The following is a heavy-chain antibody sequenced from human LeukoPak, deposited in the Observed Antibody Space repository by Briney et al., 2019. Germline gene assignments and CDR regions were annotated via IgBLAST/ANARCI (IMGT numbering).Heavy chain of an antibody. Sequence: KPSETLSLTCTVSGGSISSYYWSWIRQPPGKGLEWIGYIYYSGSTNYNPSLKSRVTISVDTSKNQFSLKLSSVTAADTAVYYCARARSGSYRRYYFDYWGQGTLVTVSS. J-gene: IGHJ4*02. D-gene: IGHD3-10*01. V-gene: IGHV4-59*01. CDR1: GGSISSYY. CDR2: IYYSGST. CDR3: ARARSGSYRRYYFDY.